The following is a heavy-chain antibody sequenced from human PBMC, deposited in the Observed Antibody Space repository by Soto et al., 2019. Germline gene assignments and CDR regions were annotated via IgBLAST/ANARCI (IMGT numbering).Heavy chain of an antibody. CDR3: ARGGVSTRTFDY. D-gene: IGHD3-3*01. CDR2: IYPPDSDT. CDR1: GYNFAGYW. J-gene: IGHJ4*02. V-gene: IGHV5-51*03. Sequence: GESLKISCQGSGYNFAGYWIAWVRQMPGKGLELMGIIYPPDSDTRYRPSFQGQVTISADKSISSAYLQWSSLRASDTAMYYCARGGVSTRTFDYWGQGTPVTVAS.